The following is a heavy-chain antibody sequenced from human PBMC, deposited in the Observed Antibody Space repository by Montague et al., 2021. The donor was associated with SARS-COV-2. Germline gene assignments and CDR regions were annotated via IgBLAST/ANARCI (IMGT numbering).Heavy chain of an antibody. J-gene: IGHJ3*02. CDR2: VYSSGSA. Sequence: SETRSLTCTVSGGSINDYYWTWVRQPAGEGLEWIGRVYSSGSANYNPFLESRVTMSLDTSKSQFSLNVNSVTAADTAVYYCARVLPDPVRTQYAFDIWGQGTLVTVSS. CDR3: ARVLPDPVRTQYAFDI. CDR1: GGSINDYY. V-gene: IGHV4-4*07.